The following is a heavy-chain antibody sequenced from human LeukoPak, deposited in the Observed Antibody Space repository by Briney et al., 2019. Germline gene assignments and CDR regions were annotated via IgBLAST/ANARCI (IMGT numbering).Heavy chain of an antibody. CDR3: AKEFGTIRGVILVRAIDY. D-gene: IGHD3-10*01. Sequence: GGSLRLSCAASGFTFSNYAMSWVRQAPGKGLEWVSSIRGSGYSTYYADSVKGRFTISRDNSKNTLYLQMNSLRAEDTAVYYCAKEFGTIRGVILVRAIDYWGQGTLVTVSS. J-gene: IGHJ4*02. V-gene: IGHV3-23*01. CDR1: GFTFSNYA. CDR2: IRGSGYST.